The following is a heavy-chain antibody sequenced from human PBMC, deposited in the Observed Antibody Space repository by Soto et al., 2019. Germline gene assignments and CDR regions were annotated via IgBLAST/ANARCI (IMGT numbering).Heavy chain of an antibody. V-gene: IGHV1-18*04. D-gene: IGHD2-15*01. J-gene: IGHJ6*02. Sequence: ASVKVSCKASGYTFTSYGISWVRQAPGQGLEWMGWISAYNGNTNYAQKLQGRVTMTTDTSTSTASMERRSLRSDDTAVYYCARDGDRYNIVGVVAATPEYYYYGMDVWGQGTTVTVSS. CDR3: ARDGDRYNIVGVVAATPEYYYYGMDV. CDR2: ISAYNGNT. CDR1: GYTFTSYG.